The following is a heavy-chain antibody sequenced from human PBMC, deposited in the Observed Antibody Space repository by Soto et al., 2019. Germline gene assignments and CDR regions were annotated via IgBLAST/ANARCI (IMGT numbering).Heavy chain of an antibody. Sequence: SVKVSCTASGGTFSSYAISWVRQAPGQGLEWMGGIIPIFGTANYAQKFQGRVTITADESTSTAYMELSSLRSEDTAVYYCARSGKGVGYCSGGSCYGMDVWGQGTTVTVSS. J-gene: IGHJ6*02. D-gene: IGHD2-15*01. CDR2: IIPIFGTA. CDR3: ARSGKGVGYCSGGSCYGMDV. CDR1: GGTFSSYA. V-gene: IGHV1-69*13.